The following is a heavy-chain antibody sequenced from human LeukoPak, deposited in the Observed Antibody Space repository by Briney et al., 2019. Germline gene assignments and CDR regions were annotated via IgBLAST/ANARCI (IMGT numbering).Heavy chain of an antibody. Sequence: GGSLRLSCKGSGYSFTSYWISWVRQMPGRGLEWMGRIDPSDSYTNYSPSFQGHVTISADKSISTAFLRWTSLKASDTAIYYCARGRGTGSPIGPRYFDLWGRGTLVTVSS. V-gene: IGHV5-10-1*01. CDR1: GYSFTSYW. J-gene: IGHJ2*01. D-gene: IGHD3-10*01. CDR2: IDPSDSYT. CDR3: ARGRGTGSPIGPRYFDL.